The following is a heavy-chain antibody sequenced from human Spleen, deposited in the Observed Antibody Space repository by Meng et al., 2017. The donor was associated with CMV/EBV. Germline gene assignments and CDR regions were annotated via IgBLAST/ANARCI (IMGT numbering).Heavy chain of an antibody. J-gene: IGHJ6*02. D-gene: IGHD4-11*01. CDR3: AREVPYSNYGMDV. Sequence: LSLTCAASGFTFSSYEMNWVRQAPGKGLEWVSYISSSGSTIYYADSVKGRFTISRDNAKNSLYLQMNSLRAEDTAVYYCAREVPYSNYGMDVWGQGTTVTVSS. CDR2: ISSSGSTI. V-gene: IGHV3-48*03. CDR1: GFTFSSYE.